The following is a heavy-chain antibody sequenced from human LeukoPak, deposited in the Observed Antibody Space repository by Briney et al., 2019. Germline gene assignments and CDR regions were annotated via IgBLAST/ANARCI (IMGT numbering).Heavy chain of an antibody. V-gene: IGHV1-18*01. D-gene: IGHD6-13*01. J-gene: IGHJ6*02. Sequence: GASVKVSCKASGYTFTSYGISWVRQAPGQGLEWMGWISAYNGNTNYAQKLQGGVTMTTDTSTSTAYMELRSLRSDDTAVYYCARDGGLSSSWPYYYYGMDVWGQGTTVTVSS. CDR1: GYTFTSYG. CDR3: ARDGGLSSSWPYYYYGMDV. CDR2: ISAYNGNT.